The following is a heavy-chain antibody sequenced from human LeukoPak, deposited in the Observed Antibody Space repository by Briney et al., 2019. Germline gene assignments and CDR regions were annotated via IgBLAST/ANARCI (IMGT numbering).Heavy chain of an antibody. CDR2: ISSSSSYI. CDR3: ARDLGQYYDTSDNWFDP. Sequence: GGSLRLSCVASGFTFSRHGMNWVRQAPGKGLEWVSSISSSSSYIYYADSVKGRFTISRDNAKNSLYLQMNSLRAEDTAVYYCARDLGQYYDTSDNWFDPWGQGTLVTVSS. CDR1: GFTFSRHG. J-gene: IGHJ5*02. V-gene: IGHV3-21*01. D-gene: IGHD3-22*01.